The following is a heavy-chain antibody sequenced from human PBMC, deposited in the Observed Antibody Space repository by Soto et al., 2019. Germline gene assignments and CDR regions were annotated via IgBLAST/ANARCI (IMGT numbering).Heavy chain of an antibody. CDR3: ATSYGDYGY. V-gene: IGHV5-51*01. J-gene: IGHJ4*02. Sequence: GESLKISCKGSGYIFTTYWINWVRQVPGKGLECMGIISPGDSNTRYNPSFQGQVTISADKSISTAYLQWSSLRASDTAMYYCATSYGDYGYWGQGTLVTVSS. CDR1: GYIFTTYW. CDR2: ISPGDSNT. D-gene: IGHD4-17*01.